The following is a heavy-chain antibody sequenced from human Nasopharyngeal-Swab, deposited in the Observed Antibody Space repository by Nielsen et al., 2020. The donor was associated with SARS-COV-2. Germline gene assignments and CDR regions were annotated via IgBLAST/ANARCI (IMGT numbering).Heavy chain of an antibody. CDR2: INAGNGNT. V-gene: IGHV1-3*01. CDR3: ARGGNYDFWSGYYLSHNYYYGMDV. J-gene: IGHJ6*02. Sequence: ASVKVSCKASGYTFTNYAMHWVRQAPGQRLEWMGWINAGNGNTKYSQKFQGRVTITRDTSASTAYMELSSLRSEDTAVYYCARGGNYDFWSGYYLSHNYYYGMDVWGQGTTVTVSS. CDR1: GYTFTNYA. D-gene: IGHD3-3*01.